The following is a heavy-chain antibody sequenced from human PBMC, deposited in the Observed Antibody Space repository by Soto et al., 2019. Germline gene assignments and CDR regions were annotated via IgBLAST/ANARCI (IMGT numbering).Heavy chain of an antibody. J-gene: IGHJ4*02. Sequence: SLRLSCAASGFTFSSYAMSWVRQAPGKGLEWVSAISGSGGSTYYADSVKGRFTISRDNSKNTLYLQMNSLRAEDTAVYYCAKATFHYYDSSGYYDYWGQGTLVTVSS. V-gene: IGHV3-23*01. CDR3: AKATFHYYDSSGYYDY. D-gene: IGHD3-22*01. CDR1: GFTFSSYA. CDR2: ISGSGGST.